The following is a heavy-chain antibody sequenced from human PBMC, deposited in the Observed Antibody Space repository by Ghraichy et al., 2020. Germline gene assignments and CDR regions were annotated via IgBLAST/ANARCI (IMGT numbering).Heavy chain of an antibody. CDR1: GGTFSSYA. D-gene: IGHD3-10*01. J-gene: IGHJ5*02. CDR2: IIPIFGTA. CDR3: AREKGGTMVRGVNSWFDP. Sequence: SVKVSCKASGGTFSSYAISWVRQAPGQGLEWMGGIIPIFGTANYAQKFQGRVTITADESTSTAYMELSSLRSEDTAVYYCAREKGGTMVRGVNSWFDPWGQGTLVTVSS. V-gene: IGHV1-69*13.